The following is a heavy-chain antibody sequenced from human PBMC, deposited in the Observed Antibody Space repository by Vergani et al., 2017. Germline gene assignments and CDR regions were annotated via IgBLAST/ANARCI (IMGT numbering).Heavy chain of an antibody. J-gene: IGHJ5*02. Sequence: EVQLVQSGAEVKKPGESLKISCKGSGYSFTSYWIGWVRQMPGKGLEWMGIIYPGDSDTRYSPSFQGQVTISADKSISTAYLQWSSLKASDTAMYYCARDQLRYFDWPGDAPKWFDHWGQGTLVTVSS. CDR1: GYSFTSYW. CDR3: ARDQLRYFDWPGDAPKWFDH. CDR2: IYPGDSDT. D-gene: IGHD3-9*01. V-gene: IGHV5-51*01.